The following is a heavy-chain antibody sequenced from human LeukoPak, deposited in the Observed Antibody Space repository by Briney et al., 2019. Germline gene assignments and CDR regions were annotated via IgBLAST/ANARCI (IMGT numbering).Heavy chain of an antibody. Sequence: GGSLRGSCAASGFTFSSYGMHWVRQAPGKGLEWVAVISSDGSNKNYADFVKGRFTISRDNSKNTLYVQMNSLRAEDTAVYYCAKDVWVRGSGSSDFDYWGQGTLVTVSS. CDR3: AKDVWVRGSGSSDFDY. D-gene: IGHD3-10*01. V-gene: IGHV3-30*18. J-gene: IGHJ4*02. CDR2: ISSDGSNK. CDR1: GFTFSSYG.